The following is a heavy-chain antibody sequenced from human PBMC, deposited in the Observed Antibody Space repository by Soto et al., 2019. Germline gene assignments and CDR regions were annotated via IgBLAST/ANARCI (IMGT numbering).Heavy chain of an antibody. V-gene: IGHV1-46*01. Sequence: GASVNFSCTSSGYTFTSYYMHWVRQAPGQGLEWMGIINPSGGSTSYAQKFQGRVTMTRDTSTSTAYMELSSLRSEDTAVYYCATRAEAVSDQWGQGTLV. CDR3: ATRAEAVSDQ. J-gene: IGHJ4*02. D-gene: IGHD6-13*01. CDR1: GYTFTSYY. CDR2: INPSGGST.